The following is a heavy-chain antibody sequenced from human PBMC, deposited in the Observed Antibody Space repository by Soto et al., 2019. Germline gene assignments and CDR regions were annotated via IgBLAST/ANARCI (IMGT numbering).Heavy chain of an antibody. V-gene: IGHV3-23*01. CDR1: GFALSSYA. CDR3: ARGLASFDY. D-gene: IGHD3-9*01. CDR2: ISGSGDNT. J-gene: IGHJ4*02. Sequence: EVQLLESGGGLVQPGGSLRLSCAASGFALSSYAMTWVRQAPGKGLEWVSTISGSGDNTYYANSVKGRFTISRDNSKKTLYLQINSLRAEDTAVYYWARGLASFDYWGQGTLVTVSS.